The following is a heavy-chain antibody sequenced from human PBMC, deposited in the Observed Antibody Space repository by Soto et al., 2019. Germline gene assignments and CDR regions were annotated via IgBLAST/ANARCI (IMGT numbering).Heavy chain of an antibody. CDR1: GYTFTSNS. Sequence: ASVKVSCKASGYTFTSNSLGWVRQAPGQGLEWMGWINVYNGNTKYAQQLQGRVTLTTDTSTSTAYMDLRSLRSDDTAVYYCARISSASSCWLHDYWGQGTLVTVSS. J-gene: IGHJ4*02. D-gene: IGHD2-2*01. CDR3: ARISSASSCWLHDY. CDR2: INVYNGNT. V-gene: IGHV1-18*04.